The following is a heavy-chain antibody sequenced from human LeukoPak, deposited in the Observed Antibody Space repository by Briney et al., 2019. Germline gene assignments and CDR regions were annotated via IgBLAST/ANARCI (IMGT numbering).Heavy chain of an antibody. CDR1: GFTFSSYA. Sequence: PGGSLRLSCAASGFTFSSYAMHWVRQAPGKGLEWVAVISYDGSNKYYADSVKGRFTISRDNSKNTLYLQMNGLRAEDTAVYYCARDTTSSGWCWFDPWGQGTLVTVSS. D-gene: IGHD6-19*01. CDR2: ISYDGSNK. CDR3: ARDTTSSGWCWFDP. J-gene: IGHJ5*02. V-gene: IGHV3-30*04.